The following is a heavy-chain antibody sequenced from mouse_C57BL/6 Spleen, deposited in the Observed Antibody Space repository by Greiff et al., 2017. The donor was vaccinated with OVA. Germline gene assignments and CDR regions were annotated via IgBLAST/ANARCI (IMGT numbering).Heavy chain of an antibody. D-gene: IGHD1-1*01. V-gene: IGHV3-6*01. CDR2: ISYDGSN. CDR1: GYSITSGYY. Sequence: ESGPGLVKPSQSLSLTCSVTGYSITSGYYWNWIRQFPGNKLEWMGYISYDGSNNYNPSLKNRIPITRDTSKNQFFLKLNSVTTEDTATYYCAREKITTVVATLDWYFDVWGTGTTVTVSS. J-gene: IGHJ1*03. CDR3: AREKITTVVATLDWYFDV.